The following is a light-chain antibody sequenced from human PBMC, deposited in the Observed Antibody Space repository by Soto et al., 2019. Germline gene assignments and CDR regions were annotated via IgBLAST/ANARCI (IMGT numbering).Light chain of an antibody. CDR2: KAS. V-gene: IGKV1-5*03. Sequence: DIQMTQSPSTLSASVGDRVTITCRASQSISSWLAWYQQKPGKAPKLLIYKASSLQSGVPSTFSGSGSGTEFTLTISSLQPDDFATYYCREYNSYRTFGQGTKVEIK. CDR3: REYNSYRT. J-gene: IGKJ1*01. CDR1: QSISSW.